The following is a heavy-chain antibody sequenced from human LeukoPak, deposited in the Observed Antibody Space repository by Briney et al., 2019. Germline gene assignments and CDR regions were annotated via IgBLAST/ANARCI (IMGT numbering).Heavy chain of an antibody. Sequence: ASVKVSRKSSVYTFTIYGISWVRQAPGQGLEWVGWISAYNGNTNYAQKLQGRVTMTTDTSTSTAYMELRSLRSDDTAVYHCARDRALPSTVTRGFDPWGQGTLVTVSS. CDR1: VYTFTIYG. D-gene: IGHD4-11*01. CDR3: ARDRALPSTVTRGFDP. J-gene: IGHJ5*02. V-gene: IGHV1-18*01. CDR2: ISAYNGNT.